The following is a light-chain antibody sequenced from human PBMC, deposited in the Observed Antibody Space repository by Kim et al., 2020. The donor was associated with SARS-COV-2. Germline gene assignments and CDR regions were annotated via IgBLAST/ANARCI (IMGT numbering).Light chain of an antibody. V-gene: IGLV3-1*01. Sequence: SYELTQPPSVSVSPGQTASITCSGDKLGDKYACXYQQKPGQSPVLVIYQDSKRPSGIPERFSGSNSGNTATLTISGTQAMDEADYYSQAWDSSTVVFGGG. CDR1: KLGDKY. CDR2: QDS. CDR3: QAWDSSTVV. J-gene: IGLJ2*01.